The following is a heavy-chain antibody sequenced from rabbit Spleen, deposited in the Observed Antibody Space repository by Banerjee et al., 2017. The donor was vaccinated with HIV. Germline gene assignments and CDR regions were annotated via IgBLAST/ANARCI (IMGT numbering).Heavy chain of an antibody. CDR3: ARFYAGYGDFGYAAM. V-gene: IGHV1S40*01. CDR1: GFSFSAGYY. D-gene: IGHD7-1*01. J-gene: IGHJ6*01. CDR2: IHAGSNNNI. Sequence: QSLEESGGDLVKPGASLTLTCTASGFSFSAGYYMCWVRQAPGKGLEWIACIHAGSNNNIYYASWAKGRFTISKTSSTTVTLQMTSLTAADTATYFCARFYAGYGDFGYAAMWGPGTLVTVS.